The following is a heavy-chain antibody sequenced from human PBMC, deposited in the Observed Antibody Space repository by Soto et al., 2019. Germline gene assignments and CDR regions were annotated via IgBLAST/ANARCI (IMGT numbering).Heavy chain of an antibody. D-gene: IGHD2-2*01. J-gene: IGHJ4*02. V-gene: IGHV3-30*18. CDR2: ISYDGSNK. CDR3: AKGDAAGY. Sequence: QVQLVESGGGVVQPGRSLRLSCAASGFTFSSYGMHWVRQAPGKGLEWVAVISYDGSNKYYADSVKGRFSISRDNSKTTLYLQMNSLRAEDTAVYYCAKGDAAGYWGQGTLVTVS. CDR1: GFTFSSYG.